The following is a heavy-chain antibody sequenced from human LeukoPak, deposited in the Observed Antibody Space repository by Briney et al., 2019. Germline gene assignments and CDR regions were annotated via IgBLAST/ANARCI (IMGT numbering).Heavy chain of an antibody. CDR3: AKDLIGAGYHYFDY. D-gene: IGHD5-12*01. V-gene: IGHV3-23*01. CDR1: GFTFSSYA. CDR2: ITSSGGST. Sequence: GGSLRLSCAASGFTFSSYAMSWVRQAPGKGLEWVSAITSSGGSTYYIDSVKGRFTISRDNSKNTLYLQMNSLRAEDTAVYYCAKDLIGAGYHYFDYWGQGTLVPVSS. J-gene: IGHJ4*02.